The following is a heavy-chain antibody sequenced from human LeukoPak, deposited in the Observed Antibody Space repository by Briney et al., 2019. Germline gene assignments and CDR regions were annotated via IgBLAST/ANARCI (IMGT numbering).Heavy chain of an antibody. D-gene: IGHD1-14*01. CDR3: ARDERGFTED. J-gene: IGHJ4*02. CDR1: GFTFSTYA. Sequence: PGGSLRLSCAASGFTFSTYAITWVRQAPGKGLEWISTITSSGSTYYANSVKGRFTISRDNSKNTLSLQMNSLRAEDTAVYYCARDERGFTEDWGQGTLVTVSS. V-gene: IGHV3-23*01. CDR2: ITSSGST.